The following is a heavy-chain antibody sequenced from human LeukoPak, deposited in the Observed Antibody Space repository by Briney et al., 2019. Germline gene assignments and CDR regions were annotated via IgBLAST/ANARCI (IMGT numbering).Heavy chain of an antibody. V-gene: IGHV1-69*04. CDR3: ASVYT. Sequence: ASVKVSCKASGVTSSIYAISWVRQAPGQGLEWMGRIIPIFGIANYAQKFQGRVTITADKSTGTAYMDLGSLRSDDTAVYYCASVYTWGQGTLVTVSS. CDR1: GVTSSIYA. J-gene: IGHJ5*02. CDR2: IIPIFGIA. D-gene: IGHD1-14*01.